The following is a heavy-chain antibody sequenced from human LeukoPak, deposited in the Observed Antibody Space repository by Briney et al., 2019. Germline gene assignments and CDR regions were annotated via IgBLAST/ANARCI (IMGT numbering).Heavy chain of an antibody. Sequence: SETLSLTCTVAGVSISSSSYYWGWIRQPPGKGLEWIGSIYYSGSTYYNPSLKSRVTISVDTSKNQFSLKLSSVTAADTAVYYCARLEWLGNPYNWFDPWGQGTLVTVSS. D-gene: IGHD6-19*01. CDR2: IYYSGST. CDR3: ARLEWLGNPYNWFDP. V-gene: IGHV4-39*01. CDR1: GVSISSSSYY. J-gene: IGHJ5*02.